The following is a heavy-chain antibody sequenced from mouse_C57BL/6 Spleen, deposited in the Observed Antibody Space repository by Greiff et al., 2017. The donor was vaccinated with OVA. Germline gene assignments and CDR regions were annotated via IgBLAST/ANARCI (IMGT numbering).Heavy chain of an antibody. CDR2: IYPGDGDT. Sequence: QVQLQQSGPELVKPGASVKISCKASGYAFSSSWMNWVKQRPGKGLEWIGRIYPGDGDTNYNGKFKGKATLTADKSSSTAYMQLSSLTSEDAAVYFCARDPYSNNGYWGQGTTLTVSS. CDR3: ARDPYSNNGY. V-gene: IGHV1-82*01. CDR1: GYAFSSSW. J-gene: IGHJ2*01. D-gene: IGHD2-5*01.